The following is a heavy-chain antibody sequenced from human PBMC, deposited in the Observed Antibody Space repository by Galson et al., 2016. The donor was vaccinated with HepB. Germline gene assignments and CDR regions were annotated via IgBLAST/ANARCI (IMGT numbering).Heavy chain of an antibody. J-gene: IGHJ4*02. CDR2: TSSDGTEN. CDR3: VRVIRATAGSDY. Sequence: SLRLSCAASGFTFSNYAMHWVRQAPGKGLEWLALTSSDGTENYYADSVKGRFTISRDNSKNTLYLQMTSLRPEDTAVYYCVRVIRATAGSDYWGQGTLVTVSS. V-gene: IGHV3-30*14. CDR1: GFTFSNYA. D-gene: IGHD3-10*01.